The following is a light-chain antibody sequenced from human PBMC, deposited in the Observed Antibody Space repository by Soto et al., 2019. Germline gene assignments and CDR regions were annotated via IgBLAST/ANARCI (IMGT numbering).Light chain of an antibody. V-gene: IGLV1-44*01. CDR2: NTN. J-gene: IGLJ1*01. CDR1: SSNIGSNT. Sequence: QSVLTQPPSASGTPGQRVTISCSRSSSNIGSNTVSWYQQLPGTAPKLLIYNTNQRPSGFPDRFSGSKSGTSASLAFPGLQSEDEADYYCCSYTTTSAFYVIGTGTKVTVL. CDR3: CSYTTTSAFYV.